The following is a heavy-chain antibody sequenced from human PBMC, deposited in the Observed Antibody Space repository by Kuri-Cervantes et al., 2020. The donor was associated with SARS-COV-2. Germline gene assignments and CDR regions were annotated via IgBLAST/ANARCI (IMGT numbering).Heavy chain of an antibody. V-gene: IGHV3-13*01. Sequence: GGSLRLSCAASGFTFSSYDMHWVRQATGKGLEWVSAIGTAGDTYYPGSVKGRFTISRDNSKNTLYLQMNSLRAEDTAVYYCARVEVAGMSYGMDVWGQGTTVTVSS. J-gene: IGHJ6*02. CDR1: GFTFSSYD. CDR3: ARVEVAGMSYGMDV. CDR2: IGTAGDT. D-gene: IGHD6-19*01.